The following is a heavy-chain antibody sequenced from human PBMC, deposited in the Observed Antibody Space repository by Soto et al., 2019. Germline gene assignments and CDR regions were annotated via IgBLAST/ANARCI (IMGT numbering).Heavy chain of an antibody. CDR3: ARASPPSSYALNWLGP. CDR2: ISSSGSAI. J-gene: IGHJ5*02. D-gene: IGHD1-26*01. Sequence: PGGSLRLSCAASGFTFSDYYMSWIRQAPGKGLEWLSYISSSGSAIYYADSVKGRFTISRDNAKNSLYLQMNSLRAEDTAVYYLARASPPSSYALNWLGPWGQGTLVTVSS. V-gene: IGHV3-11*01. CDR1: GFTFSDYY.